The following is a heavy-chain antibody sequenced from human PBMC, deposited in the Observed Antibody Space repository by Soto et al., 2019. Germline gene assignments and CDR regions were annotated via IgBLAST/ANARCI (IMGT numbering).Heavy chain of an antibody. V-gene: IGHV3-30-3*01. CDR3: ARGDGGDIVLVPAAMIDY. J-gene: IGHJ4*02. CDR2: ISYDGSNK. D-gene: IGHD2-2*01. Sequence: QVQLVESGGGVVQPGRSLRLSCAASGFTFSSYAMHWVRQAPGKGLEWVAVISYDGSNKYYADSVEGRFTISRDNSKNTLYLQMNSLRAEDTAVYYCARGDGGDIVLVPAAMIDYWGQGTLVTVSS. CDR1: GFTFSSYA.